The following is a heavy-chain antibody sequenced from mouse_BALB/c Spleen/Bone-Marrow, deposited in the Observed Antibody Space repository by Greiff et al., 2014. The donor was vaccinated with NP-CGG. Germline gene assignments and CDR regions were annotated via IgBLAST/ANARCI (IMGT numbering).Heavy chain of an antibody. V-gene: IGHV14-3*02. J-gene: IGHJ3*01. CDR3: ARLDLSAY. CDR1: GFNIKDTY. Sequence: VQLKESGAELVKPGASVKLSCSASGFNIKDTYIHWVKQRPEQGLEWIGRIDPANGYTKYDPKFQGKATITADTSSHTAYLQLSSLTSEDTAVYYCARLDLSAYWGQGTLVTVSA. CDR2: IDPANGYT.